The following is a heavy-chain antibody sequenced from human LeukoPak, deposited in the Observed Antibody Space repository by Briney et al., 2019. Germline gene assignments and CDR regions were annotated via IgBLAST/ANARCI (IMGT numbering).Heavy chain of an antibody. V-gene: IGHV3-30*03. CDR1: GFTFSSYG. Sequence: GGSLRLSCAASGFTFSSYGMHWVRQAPGKGLEWVAVISYDGSNKYYADSVKGRFTISRDNSKNTLYLQMNSLRAEDTAVYYCARAMITFGGVIVAGAFDIWGQGTMVTVSS. CDR3: ARAMITFGGVIVAGAFDI. CDR2: ISYDGSNK. J-gene: IGHJ3*02. D-gene: IGHD3-16*02.